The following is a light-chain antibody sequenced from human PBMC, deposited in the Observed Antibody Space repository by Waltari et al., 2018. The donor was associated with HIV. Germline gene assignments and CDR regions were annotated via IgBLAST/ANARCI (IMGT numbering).Light chain of an antibody. J-gene: IGLJ2*01. CDR1: NLGRKR. CDR3: QVWESSTDDHQVV. V-gene: IGLV3-21*02. Sequence: SYVLTQPPSVSVAPGQTARMPCWGNNLGRKRLHWYQQKPGQAPVLVVYDDRDRPSGIPERFSGSNFGNTATLTITRVEAGDEADYYCQVWESSTDDHQVVFGGGTKLTVL. CDR2: DDR.